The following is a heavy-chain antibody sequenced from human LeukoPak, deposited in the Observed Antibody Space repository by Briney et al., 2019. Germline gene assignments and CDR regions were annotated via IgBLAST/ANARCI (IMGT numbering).Heavy chain of an antibody. Sequence: SETLSLTCAVSGGSISSSNWWSWVRQPPGKGLEWIGEIYHSGSTNYNPSLKSRVTISVDKSKNQFSLKLSSVTAADTAVYYCVREILYCSGGSCYRGPFDNWGQGTLVTVSA. V-gene: IGHV4-4*02. J-gene: IGHJ4*02. CDR1: GGSISSSNW. CDR3: VREILYCSGGSCYRGPFDN. CDR2: IYHSGST. D-gene: IGHD2-15*01.